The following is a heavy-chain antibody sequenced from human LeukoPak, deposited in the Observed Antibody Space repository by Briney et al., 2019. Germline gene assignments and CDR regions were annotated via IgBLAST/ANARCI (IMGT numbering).Heavy chain of an antibody. CDR1: GGSFSGYY. Sequence: SETLSLTCAVYGGSFSGYYWSWIRQPPGKGLGWIGEINHSGSTSYNPSLKSRVTISVDTSKNQFSLKLSSVTAADTAVYYCARARITMVRGVIKPTSLFDYWGQGTLVTVSS. CDR2: INHSGST. D-gene: IGHD3-10*01. V-gene: IGHV4-34*01. CDR3: ARARITMVRGVIKPTSLFDY. J-gene: IGHJ4*02.